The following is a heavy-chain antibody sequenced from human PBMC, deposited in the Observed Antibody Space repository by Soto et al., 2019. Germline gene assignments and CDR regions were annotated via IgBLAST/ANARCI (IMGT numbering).Heavy chain of an antibody. V-gene: IGHV3-23*05. Sequence: GGSLRLSCAASGITFRRHAMSWVRQAPGTGLEWVSTMDPSGKNEHYADSVKGRFSISRDNSRNTVDMQMNSLRAGDTALYYSVSWVFAHFDYWGQGTPVTVSS. J-gene: IGHJ4*02. CDR3: VSWVFAHFDY. CDR1: GITFRRHA. CDR2: MDPSGKNE. D-gene: IGHD3-16*01.